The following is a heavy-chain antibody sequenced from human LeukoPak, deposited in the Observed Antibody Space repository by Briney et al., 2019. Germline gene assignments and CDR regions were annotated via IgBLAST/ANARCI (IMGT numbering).Heavy chain of an antibody. J-gene: IGHJ5*02. Sequence: GGSLRLSCAASGFPFSNHAMSWVRQPPGKGLGWVSAISNGNTYYADSVRGRFTISRDDSKNMVYLQMNSLRVEDTARYYCVREAGYCASVCLKSNWFDPWGQGTLVTVSS. CDR1: GFPFSNHA. CDR2: ISNGNT. V-gene: IGHV3-23*01. CDR3: VREAGYCASVCLKSNWFDP. D-gene: IGHD2-21*02.